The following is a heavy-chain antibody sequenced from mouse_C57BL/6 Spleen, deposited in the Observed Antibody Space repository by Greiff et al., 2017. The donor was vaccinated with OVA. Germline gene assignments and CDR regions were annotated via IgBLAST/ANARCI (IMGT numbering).Heavy chain of an antibody. D-gene: IGHD1-1*02. Sequence: VQLQESGAELVRPGASVKLSCKASGYTFTDYYINWVKQRPGQGLEWIARIYPGSGNTYYNEKFKGKATLTAEKSSSTAYMQLSSLTSEDSAVYFCARSVGTSDVWGTGTTVTVSS. V-gene: IGHV1-76*01. CDR2: IYPGSGNT. J-gene: IGHJ1*03. CDR3: ARSVGTSDV. CDR1: GYTFTDYY.